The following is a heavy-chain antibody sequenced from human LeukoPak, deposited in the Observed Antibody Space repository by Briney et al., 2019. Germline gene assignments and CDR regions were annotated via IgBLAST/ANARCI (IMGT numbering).Heavy chain of an antibody. CDR2: ISGSGGST. CDR3: AREFYDFWSGYYSHYYGMDV. V-gene: IGHV3-23*01. CDR1: GFTFSSYT. J-gene: IGHJ6*02. D-gene: IGHD3-3*01. Sequence: GGSLRLSCAASGFTFSSYTMSWVRQAPGKGLEWVPAISGSGGSTYYADSVKGRFTISRDNSKNTLYLQMNSLRAEDTAVYYCAREFYDFWSGYYSHYYGMDVWGQGTTVTVSS.